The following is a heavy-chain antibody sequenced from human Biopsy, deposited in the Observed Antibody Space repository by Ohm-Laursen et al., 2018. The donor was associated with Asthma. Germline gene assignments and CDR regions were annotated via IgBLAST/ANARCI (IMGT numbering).Heavy chain of an antibody. CDR2: INPSGGST. J-gene: IGHJ4*02. V-gene: IGHV1-46*01. Sequence: SEKDSCKASGYTLTSNYIKKVRQTTEQEHKWMGIINPSGGSTSYAQKFQGRVTMTRDTSTSTVYMELSSLRSEDTAVYYCARAGALIVGATMGYWGQGTLVTVSS. D-gene: IGHD1-26*01. CDR1: GYTLTSNY. CDR3: ARAGALIVGATMGY.